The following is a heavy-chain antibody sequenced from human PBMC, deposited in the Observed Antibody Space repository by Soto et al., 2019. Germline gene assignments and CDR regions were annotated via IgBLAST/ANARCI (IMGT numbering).Heavy chain of an antibody. CDR2: IDDSGST. D-gene: IGHD3-22*01. CDR3: VRQGRNTMIVLLKHYATDF. Sequence: QLLLQEAGPRLVEPSETLSLTCTVSSGTISSRSHYWAWIRQPPGKGLEWIGVIDDSGSTHYSESLKSRVTISVDTSKNQFSLKLSSVTSTDTAVYYCVRQGRNTMIVLLKHYATDFWGQGTAVTVSS. CDR1: SGTISSRSHY. J-gene: IGHJ6*02. V-gene: IGHV4-39*01.